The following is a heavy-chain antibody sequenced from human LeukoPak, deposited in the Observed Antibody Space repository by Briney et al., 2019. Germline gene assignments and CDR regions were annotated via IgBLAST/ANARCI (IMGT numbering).Heavy chain of an antibody. CDR3: ARSDCSSTSCYLY. V-gene: IGHV3-7*01. CDR1: GFTFSSYW. D-gene: IGHD2-2*01. Sequence: GGSLRLSCAASGFTFSSYWMSWVRQAPGKGLEWVANIKQDGSEKYYVDSVKGRFTISRDNAKNSLYLQMNSLRAEDTAVYYCARSDCSSTSCYLYWGQGILATVSS. CDR2: IKQDGSEK. J-gene: IGHJ4*02.